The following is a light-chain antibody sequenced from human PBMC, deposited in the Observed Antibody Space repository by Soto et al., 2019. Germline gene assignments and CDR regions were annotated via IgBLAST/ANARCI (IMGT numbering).Light chain of an antibody. CDR1: SSDVGGYNY. CDR3: CSYAGSSLVV. CDR2: DVT. Sequence: QSVLTQPRSVSGSPGQSVTISCTGTSSDVGGYNYVSWYQQHPGKAPKVIIYDVTKRPSGVPDRFSGSKSGNTASLTISGLQAEDEADYYCCSYAGSSLVVFGGGTKLTVL. J-gene: IGLJ2*01. V-gene: IGLV2-11*01.